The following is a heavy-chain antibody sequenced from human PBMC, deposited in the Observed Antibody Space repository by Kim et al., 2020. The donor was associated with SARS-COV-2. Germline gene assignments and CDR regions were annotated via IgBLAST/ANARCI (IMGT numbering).Heavy chain of an antibody. Sequence: WGSLRLSCAASGFTFSSYGMHWVRQAPGKGLEWVAVISYDGSNKYYADSVKGRFTISRDNSKNTLYLQMNSLRAEDTAVYYCAKDKGDYDYYYYGMDVWG. J-gene: IGHJ6*01. CDR2: ISYDGSNK. V-gene: IGHV3-30*18. CDR3: AKDKGDYDYYYYGMDV. CDR1: GFTFSSYG. D-gene: IGHD4-17*01.